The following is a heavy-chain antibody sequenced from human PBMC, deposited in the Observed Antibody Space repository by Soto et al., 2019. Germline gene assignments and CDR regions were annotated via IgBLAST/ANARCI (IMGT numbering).Heavy chain of an antibody. CDR2: IKSKTDGGTT. D-gene: IGHD5-18*01. CDR1: GLTFNSLG. Sequence: GGSLRLSCVASGLTFNSLGMHWVRQAPGKGLEWVGRIKSKTDGGTTDYAAPVKGRFTISRDDSKNTLYLQMNSLKTEDTAVYYCTTDPDVDTALPLWGMDVWGQGTTVTVSS. J-gene: IGHJ6*02. V-gene: IGHV3-15*01. CDR3: TTDPDVDTALPLWGMDV.